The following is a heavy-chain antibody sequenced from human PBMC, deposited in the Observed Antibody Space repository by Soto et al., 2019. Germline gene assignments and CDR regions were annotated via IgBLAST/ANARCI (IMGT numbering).Heavy chain of an antibody. V-gene: IGHV3-15*07. CDR2: IKSKTDGGTT. J-gene: IGHJ6*02. CDR3: TTDTTVTLYYYYGMDV. D-gene: IGHD4-17*01. CDR1: GFTFSNAW. Sequence: EVQLVESGGGLVKPGGSLRLSCAASGFTFSNAWMNWVRQAPGKGLEWGGRIKSKTDGGTTDYAAPVKGRFTISRDDSKNTLYLQMNSMKTEDTAVYYCTTDTTVTLYYYYGMDVWGQGTTVTVSS.